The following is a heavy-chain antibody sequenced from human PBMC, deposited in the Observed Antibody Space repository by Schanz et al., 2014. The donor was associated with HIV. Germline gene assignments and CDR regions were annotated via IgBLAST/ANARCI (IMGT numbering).Heavy chain of an antibody. V-gene: IGHV3-23*01. D-gene: IGHD6-19*01. CDR1: GFTFSTYA. J-gene: IGHJ4*02. CDR3: AKDGPGIAVAGTGYFDY. Sequence: VQLLESGGGLVQPGGSLRLSCAGSGFTFSTYAMSWVRQAPGKGLEWVSIISGGGGKTYYADSVKGRFTISRDNSKNTLYLQMDSLRAEDTAVYFCAKDGPGIAVAGTGYFDYWGQGALITVSS. CDR2: ISGGGGKT.